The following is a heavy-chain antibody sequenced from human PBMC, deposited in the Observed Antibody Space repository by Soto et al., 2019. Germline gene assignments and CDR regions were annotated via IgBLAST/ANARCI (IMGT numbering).Heavy chain of an antibody. Sequence: QVQLVESGGGVVQPGRSLRLSCAASGFTFSSYGMHWVRQAPGKGLEWVAVIWYDGSNKYYADSVKGRFTISRDNSKTTLYLQLNSLRAEDTAVYYCARDLYSSSSSVVIAVAGLDYWGQGTLVTVSS. D-gene: IGHD6-6*01. CDR2: IWYDGSNK. J-gene: IGHJ4*02. CDR3: ARDLYSSSSSVVIAVAGLDY. CDR1: GFTFSSYG. V-gene: IGHV3-33*01.